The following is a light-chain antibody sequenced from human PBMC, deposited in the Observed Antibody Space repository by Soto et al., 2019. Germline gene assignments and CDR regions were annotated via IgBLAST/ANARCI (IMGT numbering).Light chain of an antibody. Sequence: QSVVTQPPAASGAPGQRVSIPCTRRSTNIGGGYGVHWNQQRPGTAPKIRIVGNTIRPSGVPHRFLSSPSCTSASLAITGLQAEDEGDYYCQAYDSTLSARYVFGTGTKVTVL. J-gene: IGLJ1*01. CDR3: QAYDSTLSARYV. CDR1: STNIGGGYG. V-gene: IGLV1-40*01. CDR2: GNT.